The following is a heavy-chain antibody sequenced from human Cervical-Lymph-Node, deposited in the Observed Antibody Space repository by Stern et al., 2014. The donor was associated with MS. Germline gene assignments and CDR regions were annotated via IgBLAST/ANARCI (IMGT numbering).Heavy chain of an antibody. V-gene: IGHV3-9*01. J-gene: IGHJ4*02. CDR1: GFKFDEYA. CDR3: ANDLDSSGYYYAIDY. Sequence: VQLLQPGGGLVQPGRSLRLSCAASGFKFDEYAMHWVRQAPGKGLEWVSGISGNSGSKDYADSVKGRFIISRDNAKNSLYLQMNSLRAEDTALYYCANDLDSSGYYYAIDYWGQGTLVTVSS. CDR2: ISGNSGSK. D-gene: IGHD3-22*01.